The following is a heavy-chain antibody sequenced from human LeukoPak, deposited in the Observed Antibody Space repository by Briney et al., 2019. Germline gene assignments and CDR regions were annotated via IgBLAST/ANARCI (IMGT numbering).Heavy chain of an antibody. V-gene: IGHV4-38-2*01. CDR3: ARHNSPYYDFWSGYYTPDENLDY. D-gene: IGHD3-3*01. Sequence: SETLSLTCAVSGYSISSGYYWGWIPQPPGKGLEWIGSIYHSGSTYYNPSLKSRVTISVDTSKNQFSLKLSSVTAADTAVYYCARHNSPYYDFWSGYYTPDENLDYWGQGTLVTDSS. J-gene: IGHJ4*02. CDR2: IYHSGST. CDR1: GYSISSGYY.